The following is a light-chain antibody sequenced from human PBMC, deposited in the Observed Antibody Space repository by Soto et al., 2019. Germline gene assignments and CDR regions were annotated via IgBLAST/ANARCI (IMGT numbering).Light chain of an antibody. CDR2: GAS. CDR1: QSVSSN. Sequence: EIVMTQSPATLSVSPGDRATLSCRASQSVSSNLAWYQQKPGQAPRLLIYGASTRATGIPARFSGSGSGTESTLTICSLQSEDSAVYYCQQYNNWPWTFGQGTKVEIK. V-gene: IGKV3-15*01. J-gene: IGKJ1*01. CDR3: QQYNNWPWT.